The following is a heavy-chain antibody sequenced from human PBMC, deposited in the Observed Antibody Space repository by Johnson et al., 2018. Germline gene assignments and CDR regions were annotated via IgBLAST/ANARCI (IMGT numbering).Heavy chain of an antibody. D-gene: IGHD2-15*01. CDR2: IRSKANSYAT. CDR3: TTPQRGDYDYYYMDV. V-gene: IGHV3-73*01. J-gene: IGHJ6*03. CDR1: GFTFSGSS. Sequence: VQPVESGGGLVQPGGSXKLSCAASGFTFSGSSMSWVRQASGKGLEWIGRIRSKANSYATAYAASIQGRFTISRDDSKNTLYRQMNSLKTEDTAVYYCTTPQRGDYDYYYMDVWGKGTTVTVSS.